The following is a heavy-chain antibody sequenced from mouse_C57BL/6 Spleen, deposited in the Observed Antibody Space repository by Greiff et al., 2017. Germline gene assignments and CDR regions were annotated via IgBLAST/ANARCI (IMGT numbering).Heavy chain of an antibody. Sequence: EVQLVESGGGLVKPGGSLKLSCAASGFTFSSYAMSWVRQTPEKRLEWVATISAGGSYTYYPDNVKGRFTISRDNAKNNLDLQMSHLKSEDTAMYYCARGGQTGTRAWFAYWGQGTLVTVSA. V-gene: IGHV5-4*01. CDR2: ISAGGSYT. D-gene: IGHD4-1*01. CDR1: GFTFSSYA. J-gene: IGHJ3*01. CDR3: ARGGQTGTRAWFAY.